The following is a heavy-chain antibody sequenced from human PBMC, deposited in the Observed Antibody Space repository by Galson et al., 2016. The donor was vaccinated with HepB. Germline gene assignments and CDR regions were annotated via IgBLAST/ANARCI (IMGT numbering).Heavy chain of an antibody. V-gene: IGHV3-21*01. J-gene: IGHJ4*02. D-gene: IGHD3-16*01. CDR1: GFTFSSHS. CDR3: ARDDYFRLGY. Sequence: SLRLSCAGSGFTFSSHSMTWARQAPGTGLEWVSSISSSSSYIYYADSVKGRFTISRDNAKMYLQMNSLRDEDTAVYYCARDDYFRLGYWGQGTLVTVSS. CDR2: ISSSSSYI.